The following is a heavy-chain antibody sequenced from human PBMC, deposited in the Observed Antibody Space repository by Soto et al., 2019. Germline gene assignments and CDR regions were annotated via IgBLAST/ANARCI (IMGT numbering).Heavy chain of an antibody. CDR1: GGSISSGGYS. V-gene: IGHV4-30-2*01. J-gene: IGHJ4*02. D-gene: IGHD3-9*01. CDR3: ARGLLRYFDWLPPGYFDY. CDR2: IYHSGST. Sequence: TSETLSLTCAVSGGSISSGGYSWSWIRQPPGKGLEGIGYIYHSGSTNYNPSLKSRVTISVDTSKNQFSLKLSSVTAADTAVYYCARGLLRYFDWLPPGYFDYWGQGTLVTVSS.